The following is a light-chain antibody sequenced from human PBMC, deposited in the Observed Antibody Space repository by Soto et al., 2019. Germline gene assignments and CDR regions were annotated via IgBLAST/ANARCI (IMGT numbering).Light chain of an antibody. CDR1: NSDVGGYKF. V-gene: IGLV2-14*01. CDR2: EVN. CDR3: ISYTGRSTPV. Sequence: QSGLTQPASVSGSPGQSITISCTGTNSDVGGYKFVSWYQQHPDKAPRLLLYEVNKRPSGVSDRCSGSKSGNTASLTISGLQAEDEADYFCISYTGRSTPVFGGGTKLTVL. J-gene: IGLJ2*01.